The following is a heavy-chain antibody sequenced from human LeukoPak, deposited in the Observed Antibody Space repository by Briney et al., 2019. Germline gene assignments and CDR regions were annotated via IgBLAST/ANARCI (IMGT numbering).Heavy chain of an antibody. CDR1: GFTFSSYG. J-gene: IGHJ4*02. V-gene: IGHV3-33*08. CDR3: ARDRLRYFDWWSDY. CDR2: IWYDGSNK. Sequence: PGGSLRLSCAASGFTFSSYGMHWVRQAPGKGLEWVAVIWYDGSNKYYADSVKGRFTISRDNSKNTLYLQMNSLRAEDTAVYYCARDRLRYFDWWSDYWGQGTLVTVSS. D-gene: IGHD3-9*01.